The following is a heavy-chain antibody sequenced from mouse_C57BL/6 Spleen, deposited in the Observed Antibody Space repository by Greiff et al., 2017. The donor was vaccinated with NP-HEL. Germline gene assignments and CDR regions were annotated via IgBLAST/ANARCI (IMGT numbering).Heavy chain of an antibody. D-gene: IGHD1-1*01. CDR1: GYSFTDYN. Sequence: EVKLMESGPELVKPGASVKISCKASGYSFTDYNMNWVKQSNGKSLEWIGVINPNYGTTSYNQKFKGKATLTVDQSSSTAYMQLNSLTSEDSAVYYCANYGSSYGAMDYWGQGTSVTVSS. CDR3: ANYGSSYGAMDY. V-gene: IGHV1-39*01. J-gene: IGHJ4*01. CDR2: INPNYGTT.